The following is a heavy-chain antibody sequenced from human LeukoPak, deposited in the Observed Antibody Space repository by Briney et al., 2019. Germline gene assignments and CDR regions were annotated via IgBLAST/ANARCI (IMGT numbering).Heavy chain of an antibody. CDR2: INSRNTI. Sequence: GGSLRLSCIDSGFIFSTSELNWVRQAPGTGLEWLAFINSRNTIYYADSVRGRFTISRDNAKNPLYLQMNSLTVEDTAVYYCVSGVAMDVWGQGTTVTVSS. V-gene: IGHV3-48*03. CDR3: VSGVAMDV. J-gene: IGHJ6*02. CDR1: GFIFSTSE. D-gene: IGHD3-10*01.